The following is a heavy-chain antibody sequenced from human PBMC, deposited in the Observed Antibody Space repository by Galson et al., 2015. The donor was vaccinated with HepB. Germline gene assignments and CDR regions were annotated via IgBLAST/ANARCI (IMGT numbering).Heavy chain of an antibody. CDR1: GFTFSSYS. V-gene: IGHV3-48*01. CDR3: ARGGYCSSSDCYERRYFDH. CDR2: ISSSGSTI. Sequence: SLRLSCAASGFTFSSYSMNWVRQAPGKGLEWLSYISSSGSTIYYADSVRGRFTMSRDNAKNSLYLQMNSLRAEDTAVYFCARGGYCSSSDCYERRYFDHWGQGALVTVSS. D-gene: IGHD2-2*01. J-gene: IGHJ4*02.